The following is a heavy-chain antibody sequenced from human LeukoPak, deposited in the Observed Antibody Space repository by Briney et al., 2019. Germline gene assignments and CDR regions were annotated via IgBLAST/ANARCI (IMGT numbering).Heavy chain of an antibody. CDR3: ARADRDGNKRFLD. D-gene: IGHD5-24*01. J-gene: IGHJ4*02. CDR1: GFTFSSYG. V-gene: IGHV3-23*01. Sequence: GGSLRLSCAASGFTFSSYGMSWVRQAPGKGLEWVSDISGGGGFAYYADSVKGRFTISRDNGKNLVSLQMNSLRDEDTAVYYCARADRDGNKRFLDWGQGTLVTVSS. CDR2: ISGGGGFA.